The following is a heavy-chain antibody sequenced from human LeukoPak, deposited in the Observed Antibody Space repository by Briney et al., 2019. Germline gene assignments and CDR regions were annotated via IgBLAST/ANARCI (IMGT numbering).Heavy chain of an antibody. CDR1: GYTFTSYY. CDR3: ARVSTYFGVVTDFDY. D-gene: IGHD3-3*01. CDR2: MNPNSGST. Sequence: ASVTVSCKASGYTFTSYYMHWVRQAPGQGLEWMGWMNPNSGSTGYAQKFQGRVTMTRNTSISTAYMELSSLRSEDTAVYYCARVSTYFGVVTDFDYWGQGTLVTVSS. J-gene: IGHJ4*02. V-gene: IGHV1-8*02.